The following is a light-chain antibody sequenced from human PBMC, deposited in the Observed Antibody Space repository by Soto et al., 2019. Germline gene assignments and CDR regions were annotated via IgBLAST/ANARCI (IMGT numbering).Light chain of an antibody. V-gene: IGKV3-20*01. J-gene: IGKJ5*01. CDR1: QSVGSNF. CDR2: VAS. Sequence: ELVLTQSPGTLSLSPGERATLSCRASQSVGSNFLAWYQQKPGQAPRLLINVASSRATGIPDRFSGSGSGTDFTLTISRLEPEDFAVYYCQQYGTSPIALGQGTRLEIK. CDR3: QQYGTSPIA.